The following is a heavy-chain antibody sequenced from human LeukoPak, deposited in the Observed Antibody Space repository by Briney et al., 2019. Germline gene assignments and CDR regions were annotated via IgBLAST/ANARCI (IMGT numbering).Heavy chain of an antibody. CDR3: ARDGQGWLMSIGYYYFDY. Sequence: PGRSLRLSCAASGFTFSSYAMHWVRQAPGKGLEWVAVISYDGSNKYYADSVKGRLTISRDNSKNTLYLQINSLRAEDTAVYYCARDGQGWLMSIGYYYFDYWGQGTLVTVSS. V-gene: IGHV3-30-3*01. CDR2: ISYDGSNK. CDR1: GFTFSSYA. J-gene: IGHJ4*02. D-gene: IGHD2-15*01.